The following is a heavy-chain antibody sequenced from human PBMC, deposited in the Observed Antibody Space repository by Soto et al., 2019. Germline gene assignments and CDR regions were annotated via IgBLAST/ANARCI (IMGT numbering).Heavy chain of an antibody. CDR2: IYSGGGT. J-gene: IGHJ4*02. CDR1: GFTVSSNY. D-gene: IGHD4-17*01. V-gene: IGHV3-66*01. CDR3: AREESSVTPKVGHYFDY. Sequence: HPGGSLRLSCAASGFTVSSNYMSWVRQAPGEGLEWISVIYSGGGTYYADSVKGRFTISRENSKNTLYLQMNRLRVEDTAVYYCAREESSVTPKVGHYFDYWGRGTLVTVSS.